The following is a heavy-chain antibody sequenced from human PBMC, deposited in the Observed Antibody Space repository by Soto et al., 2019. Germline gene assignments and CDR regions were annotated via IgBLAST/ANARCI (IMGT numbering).Heavy chain of an antibody. CDR3: VREQLYYNDVFGRPLNGFDM. Sequence: GGSLRLSCSASGFTFGASALQWARQASGKGLEWLGRIGSRGSGGSTYYADSVKGRFTISRDDAENSLFLQMNSLGAEDTALYYCVREQLYYNDVFGRPLNGFDMWGPGTMVTVSS. V-gene: IGHV3-23*01. CDR2: IGSRGSGGST. CDR1: GFTFGASA. J-gene: IGHJ3*02. D-gene: IGHD2-8*01.